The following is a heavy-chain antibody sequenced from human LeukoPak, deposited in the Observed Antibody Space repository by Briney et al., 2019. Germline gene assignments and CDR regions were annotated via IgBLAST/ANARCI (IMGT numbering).Heavy chain of an antibody. J-gene: IGHJ4*02. CDR3: ARAELNWSGYCTIDY. CDR2: IYYSGST. V-gene: IGHV4-38-2*02. Sequence: PSETLSLTCTVSGYSISSGYYWGWIRQPPGKGLEWIGSIYYSGSTYYNPSLKSRVTISVDTPKNQFSLKLSSVTAADTAVYYCARAELNWSGYCTIDYWGQGTLVTVSS. D-gene: IGHD3-3*01. CDR1: GYSISSGYY.